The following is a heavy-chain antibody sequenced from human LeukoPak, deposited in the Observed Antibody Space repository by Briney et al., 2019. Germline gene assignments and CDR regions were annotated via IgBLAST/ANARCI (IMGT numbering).Heavy chain of an antibody. Sequence: ASVKVSFKASGYTFTGYYMHWVRQAPGQGLEWMGWNNPNSGGTNYAQKFQGRVTMTRDTSISTAYMELSRLRSDDTAVYYCARSLLSPSNSSSWYPSYYYYYYGMDVWGQGTTVTVSS. V-gene: IGHV1-2*02. CDR3: ARSLLSPSNSSSWYPSYYYYYYGMDV. CDR2: NNPNSGGT. CDR1: GYTFTGYY. J-gene: IGHJ6*02. D-gene: IGHD6-13*01.